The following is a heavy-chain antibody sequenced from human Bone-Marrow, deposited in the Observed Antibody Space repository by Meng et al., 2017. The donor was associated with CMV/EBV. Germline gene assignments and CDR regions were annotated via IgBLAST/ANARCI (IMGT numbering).Heavy chain of an antibody. Sequence: FSDYYMSGIRQAPGKGLEWVSYISSSGSTIYYAESVKGRFTISRDNAKNSLYLQMNSLRAEDTAVYYCARPGYYDFWSGYYYWYFDLWGRGTLVTVSS. CDR3: ARPGYYDFWSGYYYWYFDL. CDR2: ISSSGSTI. D-gene: IGHD3-3*01. J-gene: IGHJ2*01. V-gene: IGHV3-11*04. CDR1: FSDYY.